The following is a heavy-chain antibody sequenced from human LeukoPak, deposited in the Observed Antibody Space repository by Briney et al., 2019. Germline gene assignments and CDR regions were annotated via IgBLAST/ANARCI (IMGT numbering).Heavy chain of an antibody. V-gene: IGHV4-39*01. D-gene: IGHD3-10*01. J-gene: IGHJ4*02. CDR1: GGSISSSSYY. CDR2: IYYSGST. CDR3: ARVVRYGYYFDY. Sequence: PSETLSLTCTVSGGSISSSSYYWGWIRQPPGKGLEWIGSIYYSGSTYYNPSLKSRVTISVDTSKNQFSLKLSSVTAADTAVYYCARVVRYGYYFDYWGQGTLVTVSS.